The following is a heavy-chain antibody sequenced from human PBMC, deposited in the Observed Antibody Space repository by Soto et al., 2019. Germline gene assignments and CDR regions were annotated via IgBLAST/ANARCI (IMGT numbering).Heavy chain of an antibody. CDR2: MNPNSGNT. V-gene: IGHV1-8*01. Sequence: QVQLVQSGAEVKKPGASVKVSCKASGYTFTSYDINWVRQATGQGLEWMGWMNPNSGNTGYAQKFQGRVTMTRNTSISTAYMELSSLRSEDTAVYYCARGLRFVDRITGTLYYFDYWGQGTLVTVSS. CDR1: GYTFTSYD. D-gene: IGHD1-7*01. CDR3: ARGLRFVDRITGTLYYFDY. J-gene: IGHJ4*02.